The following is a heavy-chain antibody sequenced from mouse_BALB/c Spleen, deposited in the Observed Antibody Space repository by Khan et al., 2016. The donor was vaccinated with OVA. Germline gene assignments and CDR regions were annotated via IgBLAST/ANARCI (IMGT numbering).Heavy chain of an antibody. V-gene: IGHV2-6*02. Sequence: VQLQESGPGLVAPSQSLSITCTVSGFSLTTYGVHWVRQPPGKGLEWLVVILSDGITTYNSALKYRLSISKDNSKSQVFLKMNSLQTEDTAMYYCARGGFYAMDYWGQGTSVTVSS. J-gene: IGHJ4*01. CDR3: ARGGFYAMDY. CDR2: ILSDGIT. CDR1: GFSLTTYG.